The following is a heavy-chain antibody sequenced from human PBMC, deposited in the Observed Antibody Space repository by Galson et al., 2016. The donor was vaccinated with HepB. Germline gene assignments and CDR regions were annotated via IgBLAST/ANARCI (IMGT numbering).Heavy chain of an antibody. V-gene: IGHV4-31*03. Sequence: TLSLTCTVSGGSISSGGYYWSWIRQHPGKGLEWIGYIYYSGSTYYNPSLKSRVIMSVDTSKNHFSLRLSSVTAADTAVYYCARGLRGWFRELSAPDYWGQGTLVTVSS. CDR1: GGSISSGGYY. J-gene: IGHJ4*02. CDR2: IYYSGST. D-gene: IGHD3-10*01. CDR3: ARGLRGWFRELSAPDY.